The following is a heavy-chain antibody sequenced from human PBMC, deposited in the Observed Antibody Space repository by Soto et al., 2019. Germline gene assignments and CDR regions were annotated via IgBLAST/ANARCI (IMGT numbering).Heavy chain of an antibody. J-gene: IGHJ5*02. CDR1: GGSISSGGYS. Sequence: QLQLQESGSGLVKPSQTLSLTCAVSGGSISSGGYSWSWIRQPPGKGLECIGYIYHSGSTYYNPSRKSRVTISVDRSKNQFSLKLSSVTAADTAVYYCASRPPYYYGSGSYGFDPWGQGTLVTVSS. V-gene: IGHV4-30-2*01. CDR3: ASRPPYYYGSGSYGFDP. CDR2: IYHSGST. D-gene: IGHD3-10*01.